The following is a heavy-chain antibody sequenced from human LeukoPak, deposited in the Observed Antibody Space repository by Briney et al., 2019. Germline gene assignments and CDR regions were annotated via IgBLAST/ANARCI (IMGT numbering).Heavy chain of an antibody. D-gene: IGHD3-9*01. V-gene: IGHV3-23*01. J-gene: IGHJ4*02. CDR3: AKDFTGTTYYDILTGIPLDY. CDR2: XXGRXCST. Sequence: SXXXGRXCSTYSAASVKPRFTISRDNSKNTLYLQINSLRAEDTAVYYCAKDFTGTTYYDILTGIPLDYWGQGTLVTVSS.